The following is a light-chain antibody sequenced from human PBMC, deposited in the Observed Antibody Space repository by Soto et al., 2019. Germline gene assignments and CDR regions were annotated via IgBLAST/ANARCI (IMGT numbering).Light chain of an antibody. CDR1: QSISSW. V-gene: IGKV1-5*03. Sequence: DIQMTQSPSTLSASVGDRVTITCRASQSISSWLAWYQQKPGKAPNRLIYKASSLESGVPSRLSGSGSGTEFTLTISSLQPDDFATYHCQQYNSYPLTFGGGTKVAIK. CDR3: QQYNSYPLT. CDR2: KAS. J-gene: IGKJ4*01.